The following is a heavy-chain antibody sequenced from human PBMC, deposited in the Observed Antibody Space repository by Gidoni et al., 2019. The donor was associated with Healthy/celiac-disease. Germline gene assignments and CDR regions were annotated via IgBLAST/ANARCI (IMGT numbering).Heavy chain of an antibody. Sequence: QVQLVESGGGLVEPGRSLRRSCAGSGFTVSSYAMHWVRQAPGKGLEWVAVISYDGSNTYYADSVKGRFTMSRDNSKNTRYLQMNSRRAEDTAVYYCARVVRIVVVPAAMIYWGQGTLVTVSS. D-gene: IGHD2-2*01. CDR2: ISYDGSNT. CDR1: GFTVSSYA. CDR3: ARVVRIVVVPAAMIY. V-gene: IGHV3-30*04. J-gene: IGHJ4*02.